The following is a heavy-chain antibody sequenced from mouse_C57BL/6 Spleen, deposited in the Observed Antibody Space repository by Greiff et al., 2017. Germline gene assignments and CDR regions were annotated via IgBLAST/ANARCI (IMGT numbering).Heavy chain of an antibody. Sequence: VQLQQSGAELVRPGTSVKVSCKASGYAFTNYLIEWVKQRPGQGLEWIGVINPGSGGTNYNEKFKGKATLTADKSSSTAYMQLSSLTSEDSAVYFCARCYYGYDVGYYFDYWGQGTTLTVSS. CDR3: ARCYYGYDVGYYFDY. J-gene: IGHJ2*01. CDR2: INPGSGGT. D-gene: IGHD2-2*01. V-gene: IGHV1-54*01. CDR1: GYAFTNYL.